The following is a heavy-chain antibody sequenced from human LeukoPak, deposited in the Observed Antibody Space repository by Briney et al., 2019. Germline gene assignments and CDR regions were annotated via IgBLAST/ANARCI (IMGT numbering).Heavy chain of an antibody. D-gene: IGHD3-10*01. CDR2: ISSSSTYI. V-gene: IGHV3-21*01. Sequence: GGSLRLSCAASGFTFRSYSMSGVRQAPGKGLEWVSSISSSSTYIYYTDSVKGRFTISRDDASNSLDLQMSSLRAEDTAVYYCAAGKYYASAHTLSPVWGQGTLVTVSS. CDR3: AAGKYYASAHTLSPV. CDR1: GFTFRSYS. J-gene: IGHJ4*02.